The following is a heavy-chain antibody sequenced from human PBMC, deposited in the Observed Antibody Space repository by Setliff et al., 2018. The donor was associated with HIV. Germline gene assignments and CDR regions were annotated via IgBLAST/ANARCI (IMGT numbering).Heavy chain of an antibody. Sequence: PGGSLRLSCTASGFMFGDYLINWLRQAPGKGLEWLGFSRSKAYDGAPEYAASVKGRFTISRDDSKSIAYLQMNSLRAEDTAVYYCARDDGVVRGVIVDVWGKGTTVTVS. D-gene: IGHD3-10*01. CDR2: SRSKAYDGAP. J-gene: IGHJ6*03. CDR3: ARDDGVVRGVIVDV. CDR1: GFMFGDYL. V-gene: IGHV3-49*03.